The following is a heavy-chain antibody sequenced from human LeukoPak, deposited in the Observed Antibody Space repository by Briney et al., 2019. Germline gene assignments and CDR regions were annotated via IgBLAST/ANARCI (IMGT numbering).Heavy chain of an antibody. CDR1: GYTFTGYY. D-gene: IGHD3-10*01. CDR2: INPNSGGT. V-gene: IGHV1-2*02. Sequence: ASVKVSCKASGYTFTGYYMHWVRQAPGQGLEWMGWINPNSGGTNYAQKFQGRVTMTRDTSISTAYMELSRLRSDDTAVYYCARYRFYYYGSGRGFDPWGQGTLVTVSS. J-gene: IGHJ5*02. CDR3: ARYRFYYYGSGRGFDP.